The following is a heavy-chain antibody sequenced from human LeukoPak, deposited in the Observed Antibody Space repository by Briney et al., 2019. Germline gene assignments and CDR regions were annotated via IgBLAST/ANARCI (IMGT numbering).Heavy chain of an antibody. CDR2: ISGSGGST. V-gene: IGHV3-23*01. Sequence: PGGSLRLSCAASGFTFSSYAMSWVRQAPGKGLEWVSGISGSGGSTYYADSVKGRFTISRDNSKNTLYLQMNSLRAEDTAVYYCAKVFDWGYGDYVGYFDYWGQGTLVTVSS. CDR1: GFTFSSYA. CDR3: AKVFDWGYGDYVGYFDY. J-gene: IGHJ4*02. D-gene: IGHD4-17*01.